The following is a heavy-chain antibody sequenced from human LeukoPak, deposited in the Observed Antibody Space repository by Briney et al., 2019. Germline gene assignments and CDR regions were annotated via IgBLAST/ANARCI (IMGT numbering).Heavy chain of an antibody. Sequence: ESGGSLRLSCAASGCIFSNYWMHWVRQVPGKGLMWVARIDSEGSGTSYADSVKGRFTISRDNAKNTAYLQMNSLRAEDTAVYYCAKDPTIAARFRIFDYWGQGTLVTVSS. V-gene: IGHV3-74*01. CDR1: GCIFSNYW. D-gene: IGHD6-6*01. CDR3: AKDPTIAARFRIFDY. J-gene: IGHJ4*02. CDR2: IDSEGSGT.